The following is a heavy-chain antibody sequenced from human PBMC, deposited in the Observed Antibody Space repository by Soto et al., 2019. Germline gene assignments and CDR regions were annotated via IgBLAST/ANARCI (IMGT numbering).Heavy chain of an antibody. CDR2: INAGYGNT. Sequence: QVHLVQSGAEVRKPGASVKVSCKASGYTFSSYAMHWVRQAPGQRLEWMGWINAGYGNTKSSQKFQDRVTISRDTAARTAYMELTSLRCEDTAVYYCARDTGDGTFDFWGQGTLVTVSS. V-gene: IGHV1-3*01. D-gene: IGHD7-27*01. CDR1: GYTFSSYA. CDR3: ARDTGDGTFDF. J-gene: IGHJ4*02.